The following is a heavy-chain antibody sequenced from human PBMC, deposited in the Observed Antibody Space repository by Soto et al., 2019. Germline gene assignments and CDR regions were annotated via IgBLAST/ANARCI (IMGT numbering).Heavy chain of an antibody. CDR1: GYTFTSDG. CDR3: ARHGNGDDY. Sequence: QVQLVQSGAEVKKPGASVKVSCKASGYTFTSDGVNWVRQAPGQGLEWMGWIRSYNNSTNYAQKLQGRVTMTTDTSTNTAYMELRSLRSDDTAVYYCARHGNGDDYWGQGTRVTVSS. V-gene: IGHV1-18*01. J-gene: IGHJ4*02. CDR2: IRSYNNST. D-gene: IGHD2-8*01.